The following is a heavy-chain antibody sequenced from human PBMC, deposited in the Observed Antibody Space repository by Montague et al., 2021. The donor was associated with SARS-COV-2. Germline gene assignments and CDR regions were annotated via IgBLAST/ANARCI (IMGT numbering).Heavy chain of an antibody. D-gene: IGHD3-9*01. J-gene: IGHJ6*02. CDR3: PRYEGYYDILTGYSTPYHYYGMDV. CDR2: IYYSGST. Sequence: TLSLTCTVSGGSISSGGYYWSWIRQHTGKGLEWIGYIYYSGSTYYNPSLKSRVTISVDTSKNQFYLKLSSVTAADTAVYYCPRYEGYYDILTGYSTPYHYYGMDVWGQGTTVTVSS. CDR1: GGSISSGGYY. V-gene: IGHV4-31*03.